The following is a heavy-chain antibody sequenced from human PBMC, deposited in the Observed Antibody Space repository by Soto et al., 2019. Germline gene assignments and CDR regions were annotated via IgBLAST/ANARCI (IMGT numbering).Heavy chain of an antibody. CDR2: VRGDNGHT. D-gene: IGHD2-15*01. CDR1: GYTFTTHG. CDR3: ARALGYCRSGTCYREWFDP. J-gene: IGHJ5*02. Sequence: QVQLVQSGAEVKKPGASVKVSCKASGYTFTTHGISWVRQVPGQGLEWMGWVRGDNGHTNYAQSLQGRVTMTTDTATNTAYMELRRLRSADTAVYYCARALGYCRSGTCYREWFDPWGQGTLVTVSS. V-gene: IGHV1-18*01.